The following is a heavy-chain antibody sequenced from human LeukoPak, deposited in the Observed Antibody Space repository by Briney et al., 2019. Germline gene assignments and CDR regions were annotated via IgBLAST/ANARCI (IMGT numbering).Heavy chain of an antibody. J-gene: IGHJ6*03. CDR3: ARGSGSYWGSYYYYMDV. CDR1: GFTFSLYW. D-gene: IGHD1-26*01. V-gene: IGHV3-7*01. CDR2: IKEDGSEK. Sequence: PGGSLRLSCAASGFTFSLYWMSWVRQAPGKGLEWVADIKEDGSEKYYVDSVKGRFTISRDNTKTSLYLQMSSLRADDTAVYYCARGSGSYWGSYYYYMDVWGKGTTVTVSS.